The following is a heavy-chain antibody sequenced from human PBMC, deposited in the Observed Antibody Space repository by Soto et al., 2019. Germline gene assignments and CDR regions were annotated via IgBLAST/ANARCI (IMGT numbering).Heavy chain of an antibody. CDR2: ISYDGGNK. V-gene: IGHV3-30-3*01. CDR1: GGNFSTKP. D-gene: IGHD2-15*01. CDR3: ARDLGYCSGGSCSSWNYYGMDV. Sequence: SQRLSCGVSGGNFSTKPVHRVRQAPGKGLQWVAVISYDGGNKYYADSVKGRFTLSRDNSKNTLSLQMNSLRGEDTAVYYCARDLGYCSGGSCSSWNYYGMDVWGQGTTVTVSS. J-gene: IGHJ6*02.